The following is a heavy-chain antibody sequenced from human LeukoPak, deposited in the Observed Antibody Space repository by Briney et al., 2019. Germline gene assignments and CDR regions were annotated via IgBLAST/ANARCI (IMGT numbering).Heavy chain of an antibody. D-gene: IGHD1-26*01. CDR3: ARQVGYFYYYMDV. V-gene: IGHV4-39*01. CDR1: GGPISSSSYY. CDR2: IYYSGSA. J-gene: IGHJ6*03. Sequence: SETLSLTCTVSGGPISSSSYYWGWIRQPPGKGLEWIGSIYYSGSAFYNPSLKSRVAISVDTSKNHFSLKLSSVTAADTAVYYCARQVGYFYYYMDVWGKGTTVTVSS.